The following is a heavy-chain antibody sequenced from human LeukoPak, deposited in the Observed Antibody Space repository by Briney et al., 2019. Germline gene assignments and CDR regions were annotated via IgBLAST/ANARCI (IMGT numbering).Heavy chain of an antibody. CDR1: GGSVTTYL. D-gene: IGHD3-10*01. V-gene: IGHV4-59*02. CDR2: IHYSGGA. J-gene: IGHJ5*02. CDR3: ARDSGTTGEVKFDP. Sequence: SETLSLTCAVSGGSVTTYLWTWIRQPPGKGLEWIGHIHYSGGADYNPSLKSRVILSLDTSNNHFSLKLISVTAADTAVYYCARDSGTTGEVKFDPWGQGTLVTVSS.